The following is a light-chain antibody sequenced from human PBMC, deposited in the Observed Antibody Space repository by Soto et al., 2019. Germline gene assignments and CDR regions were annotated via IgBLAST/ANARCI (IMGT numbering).Light chain of an antibody. CDR3: FSIWAVLV. V-gene: IGLV8-61*01. CDR1: SGSVSTNCY. CDR2: STN. J-gene: IGLJ2*01. Sequence: QAVVTQEPSFSVSPGGTITLTCGLRSGSVSTNCYPNWYQQTPGQAPRTLIYSTNTPSSGVPDRFSGSILGHKAALTIPGAQAAGEYHYVCFSIWAVLVFGGGTKLTVL.